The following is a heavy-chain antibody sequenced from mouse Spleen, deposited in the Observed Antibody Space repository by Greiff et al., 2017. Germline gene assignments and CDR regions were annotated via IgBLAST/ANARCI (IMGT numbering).Heavy chain of an antibody. CDR1: GFTFSDYG. CDR2: ISSGSSTI. V-gene: IGHV5-17*01. CDR3: ARRDRYDPYAMDY. J-gene: IGHJ4*01. D-gene: IGHD2-14*01. Sequence: EVQRVESGGGLVKPGGSLKLSCAASGFTFSDYGMHWVRQAPEKGLEWVAYISSGSSTIYYADTVKGRFTISRDNAQNTLFLQMTSLRSEDTAMYYCARRDRYDPYAMDYGGQGTSVTVSS.